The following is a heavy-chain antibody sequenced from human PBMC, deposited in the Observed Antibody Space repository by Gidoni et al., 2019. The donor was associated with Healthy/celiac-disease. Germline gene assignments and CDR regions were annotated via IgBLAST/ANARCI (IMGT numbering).Heavy chain of an antibody. D-gene: IGHD3-3*01. V-gene: IGHV4-38-2*01. CDR1: GYSIRSGYY. J-gene: IGHJ4*02. CDR3: ARVNYDFWSGYLGY. CDR2: IYHSGST. Sequence: QVQLQESGPGLVKPSETLSLTCAVSGYSIRSGYYWGWIRQPPGKGLEWIGSIYHSGSTYYNPSLKSRVTISVDTSKNQFSLKLSSVTAADTAVYYCARVNYDFWSGYLGYWGQGTLVTVSS.